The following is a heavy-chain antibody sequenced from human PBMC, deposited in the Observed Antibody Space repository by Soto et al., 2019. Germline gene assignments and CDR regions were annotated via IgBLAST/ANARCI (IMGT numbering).Heavy chain of an antibody. CDR1: GFTFSSYG. CDR2: IWYDGSNK. Sequence: QVQLVESGGGVVQPGRSLRLSCAASGFTFSSYGMHWVRQAPGKGLEWVAVIWYDGSNKYYADSVKGRFTISRDNSKNTLYLQMNSLRAEDTAVYYCARAGVYCSGGSCHYLAQMATIDYWGQGTLVTVSS. D-gene: IGHD2-15*01. V-gene: IGHV3-33*01. CDR3: ARAGVYCSGGSCHYLAQMATIDY. J-gene: IGHJ4*02.